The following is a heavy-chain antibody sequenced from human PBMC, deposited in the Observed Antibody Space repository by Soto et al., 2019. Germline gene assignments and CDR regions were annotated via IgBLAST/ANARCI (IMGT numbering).Heavy chain of an antibody. Sequence: KSSETLSLTCSVSGGSISGSYWSWIRQSPGKGLEWLGYVYYTGSTNYSPSLRSRVSISVDTSKNEFSLRLSSVTAADTAVYFCARSVAVPGAHIDYWGQGTQVT. V-gene: IGHV4-59*01. CDR3: ARSVAVPGAHIDY. D-gene: IGHD6-19*01. J-gene: IGHJ4*02. CDR1: GGSISGSY. CDR2: VYYTGST.